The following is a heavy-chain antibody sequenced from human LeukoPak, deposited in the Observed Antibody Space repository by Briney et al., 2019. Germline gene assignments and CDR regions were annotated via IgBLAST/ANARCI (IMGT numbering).Heavy chain of an antibody. D-gene: IGHD6-19*01. CDR3: AHRSAWLSPYDAFDI. J-gene: IGHJ3*02. V-gene: IGHV2-5*01. CDR2: IYWNDDK. Sequence: SGPTLVKPTQTLTLTCTFSGFSLSTSGVGVGWIRQPPGKALGWLAFIYWNDDKGYSPSLTSRLTITKETSKNQVVLTMTNMDPVDTATYYCAHRSAWLSPYDAFDIWGQGTKVTVS. CDR1: GFSLSTSGVG.